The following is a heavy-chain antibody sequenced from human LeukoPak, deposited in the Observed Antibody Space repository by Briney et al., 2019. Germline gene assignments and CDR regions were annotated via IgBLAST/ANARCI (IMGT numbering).Heavy chain of an antibody. Sequence: GGSLRLSCTASGFTFGDYAMSWVRQAPGKGLEWVGFIRNKAYGGTTEYAASVKGRFTISRDDSKSIAYLQMNSLKTEDTAVYYCTRAGVGYCSSTNCYEFDYWGQGTLVTVSS. J-gene: IGHJ4*02. CDR3: TRAGVGYCSSTNCYEFDY. D-gene: IGHD2-2*03. CDR2: IRNKAYGGTT. CDR1: GFTFGDYA. V-gene: IGHV3-49*04.